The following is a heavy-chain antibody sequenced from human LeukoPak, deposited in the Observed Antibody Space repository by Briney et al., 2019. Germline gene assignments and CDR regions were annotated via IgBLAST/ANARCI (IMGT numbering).Heavy chain of an antibody. J-gene: IGHJ4*02. CDR1: GFTFSSYG. Sequence: GGSLRLSCAASGFTFSSYGMHWVRQAPGKGLEWVAVIWYDGSNKYYADSVKGRFTISRDNSKNTLYLQMNSLRAEDTAVYYCARVGVATILYYFDYWGQGTLVTVSS. V-gene: IGHV3-33*01. D-gene: IGHD5-24*01. CDR3: ARVGVATILYYFDY. CDR2: IWYDGSNK.